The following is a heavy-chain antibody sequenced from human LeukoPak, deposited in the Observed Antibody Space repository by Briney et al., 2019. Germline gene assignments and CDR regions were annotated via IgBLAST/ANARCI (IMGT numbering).Heavy chain of an antibody. Sequence: PGGSLRLSCAASGFTFSSYSMNWVRQAPGKGLEWVSSISSSSSYIYYADSVKGRFTISRDNAKNSLYLQMNSLRDEDTAVYFCARARVGSTYSFDCWGQGTLVTVSS. V-gene: IGHV3-21*04. CDR1: GFTFSSYS. CDR3: ARARVGSTYSFDC. CDR2: ISSSSSYI. J-gene: IGHJ4*02. D-gene: IGHD1-26*01.